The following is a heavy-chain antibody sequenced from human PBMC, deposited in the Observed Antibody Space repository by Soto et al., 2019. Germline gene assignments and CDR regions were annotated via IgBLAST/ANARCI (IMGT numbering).Heavy chain of an antibody. Sequence: PGGSLRLSCAASGFTFSSYWMSWVRQAPGKGLEWVANIKQDGSEMYYVDSVKGRFTISRDNTRNSLYLQMTSLRAEDTAVYYCTGDTHYRGSSVYRGQGTMVAVSS. J-gene: IGHJ1*01. CDR3: TGDTHYRGSSVY. CDR1: GFTFSSYW. D-gene: IGHD3-16*02. CDR2: IKQDGSEM. V-gene: IGHV3-7*03.